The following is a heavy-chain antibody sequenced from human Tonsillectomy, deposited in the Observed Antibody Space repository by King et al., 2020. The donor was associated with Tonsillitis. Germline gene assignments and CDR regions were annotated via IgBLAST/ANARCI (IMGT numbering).Heavy chain of an antibody. V-gene: IGHV1-18*01. CDR3: ARDRACISGAYTHGHDY. CDR1: GYTFSSYG. Sequence: QLVQSGGEVKKPGASVKVSCKASGYTFSSYGITWVRQSPGQGLEWMGWISGYNGNTKYAQRIWGRVTMTTDPSMSTVYMELRSLRSDDTAVYYCARDRACISGAYTHGHDYWGQGTLVTVSS. CDR2: ISGYNGNT. J-gene: IGHJ4*02. D-gene: IGHD3-3*02.